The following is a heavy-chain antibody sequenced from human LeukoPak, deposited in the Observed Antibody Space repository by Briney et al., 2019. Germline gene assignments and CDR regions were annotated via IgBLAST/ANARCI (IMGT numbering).Heavy chain of an antibody. CDR2: TYYRSTWYN. Sequence: SQTLSLTCAISGDSFSSNSVTWNWIRQSPSRGLEWLGRTYYRSTWYNDYAVSVRGRITVNPDTSKNQFSLKLNSVTAADTAVYYCARGGEGGYRYGYESYYFDYWGQGALVTVSS. CDR1: GDSFSSNSVT. J-gene: IGHJ4*02. D-gene: IGHD5-18*01. CDR3: ARGGEGGYRYGYESYYFDY. V-gene: IGHV6-1*01.